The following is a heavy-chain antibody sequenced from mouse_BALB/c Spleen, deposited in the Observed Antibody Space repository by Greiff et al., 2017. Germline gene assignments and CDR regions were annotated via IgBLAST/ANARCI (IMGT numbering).Heavy chain of an antibody. CDR1: GYTFTDYE. V-gene: IGHV1-15*01. J-gene: IGHJ2*01. CDR3: TRRDYYGSSFDY. D-gene: IGHD1-1*01. CDR2: IDPETGGT. Sequence: VQLQQSGAELVRPGASVTLSCKASGYTFTDYEMHWVKQTPVHGLEWIGAIDPETGGTAYNQKFKGKATLTADKSSSTAYMELRSLTSEDSAVYYCTRRDYYGSSFDYWGQGTTLTVSS.